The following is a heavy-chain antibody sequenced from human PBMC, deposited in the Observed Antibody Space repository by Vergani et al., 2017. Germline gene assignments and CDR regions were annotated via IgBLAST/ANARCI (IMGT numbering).Heavy chain of an antibody. CDR3: AIVTYYYDSSGYCWDY. D-gene: IGHD3-22*01. J-gene: IGHJ4*02. CDR1: GYSLTELT. Sequence: QVQLVQSGSEVRKPGASVKVSCQVSGYSLTELTIHWVRQAPGKGLEWMGGFDPEHGEVTFAHHIQGRVTMTEDRSTDTAYMELSSLRPEDTALYYCAIVTYYYDSSGYCWDYWGQGTLVPVSS. V-gene: IGHV1-24*01. CDR2: FDPEHGEV.